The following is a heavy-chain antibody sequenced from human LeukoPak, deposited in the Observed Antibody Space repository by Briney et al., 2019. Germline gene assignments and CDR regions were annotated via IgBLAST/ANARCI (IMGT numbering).Heavy chain of an antibody. D-gene: IGHD6-19*01. Sequence: GGSLRLSCAASGFTFSSYAMYWVRQAPGKGLEYVSAISTYGGSTYYANSVKGRFTISRDNSKNTLYLQMDSLRTEDMAVYYCAKDSRYSSGQTLDYWGQGTLVTVSS. J-gene: IGHJ4*02. V-gene: IGHV3-64*01. CDR3: AKDSRYSSGQTLDY. CDR1: GFTFSSYA. CDR2: ISTYGGST.